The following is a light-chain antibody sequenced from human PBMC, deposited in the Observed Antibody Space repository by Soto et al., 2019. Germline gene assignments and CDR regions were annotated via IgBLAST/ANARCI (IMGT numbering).Light chain of an antibody. CDR1: QSISTY. CDR3: QQRSNWPPT. Sequence: LLTQSPATLSVSPGERVTLSCRASQSISTYLAWYQQRPGQPSRLLIYDASNRATGIPARFSGSGSGTDFILTISSLDPEDFALDVCQQRSNWPPTFGGGTKVE. V-gene: IGKV3-11*01. J-gene: IGKJ4*01. CDR2: DAS.